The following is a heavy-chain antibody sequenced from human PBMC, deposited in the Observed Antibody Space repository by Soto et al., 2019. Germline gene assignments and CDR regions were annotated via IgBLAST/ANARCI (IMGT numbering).Heavy chain of an antibody. D-gene: IGHD2-8*02. CDR3: ARDKITGLFNY. V-gene: IGHV4-34*01. J-gene: IGHJ4*02. CDR1: GGSFSGYY. CDR2: INHSGST. Sequence: QVQLQQWGAGLLKPSETLSLTCAVYGGSFSGYYWTWIRQPPGTGLEWLGEINHSGSTNYNPSLKSRVTISVDTSKNQFFLKLPSVTAADTAVYYCARDKITGLFNYWGQGTLVTVSS.